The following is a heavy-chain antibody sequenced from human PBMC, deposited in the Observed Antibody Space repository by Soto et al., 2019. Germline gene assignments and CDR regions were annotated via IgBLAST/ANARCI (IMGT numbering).Heavy chain of an antibody. CDR1: GGSSTTYY. D-gene: IGHD3-3*01. V-gene: IGHV4-59*08. CDR2: RYYSGST. J-gene: IGHJ6*02. Sequence: SETLSLTCTFSGGSSTTYYWSLIRQFPGKGLEWIGYRYYSGSTSYNPSLKSRVTISVDTSKNQFSLKLSSVTAADTAVYYCARNKLRFYDYYYYGMDVWGQGTTVTVSS. CDR3: ARNKLRFYDYYYYGMDV.